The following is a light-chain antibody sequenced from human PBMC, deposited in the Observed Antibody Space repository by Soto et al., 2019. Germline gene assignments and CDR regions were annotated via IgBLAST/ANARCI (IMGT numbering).Light chain of an antibody. CDR2: EVS. Sequence: EIVLTQSPATLSLSPEERATLSCRASQDVRGYLAWYQHKPGQSPRLLIFEVSTRATGIPARFTGSGSGTDFTLTISGLEPEDFAIYYCQQRGGWPATFGQGTKVEI. CDR3: QQRGGWPAT. CDR1: QDVRGY. J-gene: IGKJ1*01. V-gene: IGKV3-11*01.